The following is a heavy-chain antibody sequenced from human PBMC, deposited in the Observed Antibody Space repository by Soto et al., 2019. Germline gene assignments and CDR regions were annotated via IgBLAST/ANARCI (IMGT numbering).Heavy chain of an antibody. D-gene: IGHD2-2*01. CDR2: IYYSGST. CDR1: GGSISSYY. V-gene: IGHV4-59*01. Sequence: SETLSLTCTVSGGSISSYYWSWIRQPPGKGLEWIGYIYYSGSTNYNPSLKSRVTISVDTSKNQLSLKLSSVTAADTAVYYCAKSTYCSSTSCPDPYYYYMDVWGKGTTVTVSS. J-gene: IGHJ6*03. CDR3: AKSTYCSSTSCPDPYYYYMDV.